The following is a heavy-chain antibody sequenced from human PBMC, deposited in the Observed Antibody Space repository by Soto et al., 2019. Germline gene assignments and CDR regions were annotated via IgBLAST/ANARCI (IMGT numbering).Heavy chain of an antibody. CDR3: AGRKCRSTDFYYPFDY. D-gene: IGHD2-2*01. J-gene: IGHJ4*02. Sequence: PSESLSLTCTVSGVSISSSCWRWIRQPPGKGLEWIGYIYYNGGTNNNPSLKSQVTISVDTSKNQYSLKLSSVTAADTAVYYYAGRKCRSTDFYYPFDYWGQGTLVTVSS. V-gene: IGHV4-59*01. CDR2: IYYNGGT. CDR1: GVSISSSC.